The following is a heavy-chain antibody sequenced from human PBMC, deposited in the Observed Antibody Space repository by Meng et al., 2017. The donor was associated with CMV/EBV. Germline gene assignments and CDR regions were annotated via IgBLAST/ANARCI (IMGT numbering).Heavy chain of an antibody. CDR2: IYTSGST. CDR3: ARVLRWNGVIDY. J-gene: IGHJ4*02. V-gene: IGHV4-4*07. Sequence: GQQQESGPGLVKPSGPLSLTCTVSGGSISSYYWSWIRQPAGKGLEWIGRIYTSGSTNYNPSLKGRVTMSVDTSKNQFSLKLSSVTAADTAVYYCARVLRWNGVIDYWGQGTLVTVSS. D-gene: IGHD4-23*01. CDR1: GGSISSYY.